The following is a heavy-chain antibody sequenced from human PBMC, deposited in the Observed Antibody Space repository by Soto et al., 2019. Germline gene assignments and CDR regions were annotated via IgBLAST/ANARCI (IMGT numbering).Heavy chain of an antibody. Sequence: EVQLVESGGGLVKPGGSLRLSCEASGFTFTTYSLNWVRQVPGKGLEWVSSISSSSTYIYYSDSVRGRFTISRDNAKNSLYLHMNSLRAEDTAVYYCARDPGSRGNYYFDFWGQGTLVTVSS. CDR3: ARDPGSRGNYYFDF. J-gene: IGHJ4*02. CDR1: GFTFTTYS. D-gene: IGHD6-13*01. V-gene: IGHV3-21*01. CDR2: ISSSSTYI.